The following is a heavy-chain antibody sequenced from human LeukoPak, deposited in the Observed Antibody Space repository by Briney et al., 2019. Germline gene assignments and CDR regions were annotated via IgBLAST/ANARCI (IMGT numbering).Heavy chain of an antibody. CDR1: GFTFSSYW. V-gene: IGHV3-7*01. Sequence: PGGSLRLSCAASGFTFSSYWMSWVRQAPGKGLEWVANIKQDGSEKYYVDFVKGRFTISRDNAKNSLYLQMNSLRAEDTAVYYCARGTYYVPTGAFDIWGQGTMVTVSS. CDR3: ARGTYYVPTGAFDI. D-gene: IGHD3-10*02. J-gene: IGHJ3*02. CDR2: IKQDGSEK.